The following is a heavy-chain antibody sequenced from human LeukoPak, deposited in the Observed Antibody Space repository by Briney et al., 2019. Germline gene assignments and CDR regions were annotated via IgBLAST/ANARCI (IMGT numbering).Heavy chain of an antibody. CDR2: ISWEGHTT. Sequence: GGSLRLSCAASGFTFDDYAMHWVRQAPGKGPQWVSLISWEGHTTYYADSVRGRFTISRDNTKNSLFLEMKSLTTDDTAFYYCTRDTDFGSPTNYFDHWGQGTLVSVSS. J-gene: IGHJ4*02. D-gene: IGHD3-10*01. CDR3: TRDTDFGSPTNYFDH. CDR1: GFTFDDYA. V-gene: IGHV3-43*01.